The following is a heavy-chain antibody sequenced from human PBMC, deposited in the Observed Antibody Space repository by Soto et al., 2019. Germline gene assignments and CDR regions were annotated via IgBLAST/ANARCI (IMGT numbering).Heavy chain of an antibody. D-gene: IGHD1-26*01. CDR3: ARHRVGARFDAFDI. CDR1: GYSFTTYW. CDR2: IYPGDSDT. V-gene: IGHV5-51*01. J-gene: IGHJ3*02. Sequence: PGESLKISFKASGYSFTTYWIGWVRQMPGKGLEWMGIIYPGDSDTRYSPSFQGQVTISADKSISTAYLQWSSLKASDTAMYYCARHRVGARFDAFDIWGQGTMVTVSS.